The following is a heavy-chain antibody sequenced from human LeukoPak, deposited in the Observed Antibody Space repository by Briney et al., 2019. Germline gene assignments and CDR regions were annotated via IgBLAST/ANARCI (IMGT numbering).Heavy chain of an antibody. CDR1: GFTFSTYG. CDR2: VSSTGSGT. Sequence: GGSLRLSCVASGFTFSTYGMSWVRQAPGKGLEGVAAVSSTGSGTYYPDSLKGRFIISRDNSQNTVFLQMNSLRPEDTAFYFCAKDGPLLWFGPTDAWGQGILVTVSS. V-gene: IGHV3-23*01. D-gene: IGHD3-10*01. CDR3: AKDGPLLWFGPTDA. J-gene: IGHJ5*02.